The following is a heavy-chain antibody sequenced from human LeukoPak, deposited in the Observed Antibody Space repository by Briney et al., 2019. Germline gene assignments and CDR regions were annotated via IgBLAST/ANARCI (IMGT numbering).Heavy chain of an antibody. D-gene: IGHD3-10*02. Sequence: GGSLRLSCVASGFTFSGYWMHWVRQAPGMGLVWVSRLNSDGTTINYADSVKGRFTISRDNAKNTVYLQMRGLRDDDTALYFCVRGAGGPRNYVLDYWGQGALVSVSS. CDR2: LNSDGTTI. V-gene: IGHV3-74*01. CDR1: GFTFSGYW. J-gene: IGHJ4*02. CDR3: VRGAGGPRNYVLDY.